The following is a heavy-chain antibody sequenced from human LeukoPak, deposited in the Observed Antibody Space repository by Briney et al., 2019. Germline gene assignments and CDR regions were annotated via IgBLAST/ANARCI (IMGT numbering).Heavy chain of an antibody. CDR3: ARRWTGENAFDI. CDR2: IYDSGIN. D-gene: IGHD3/OR15-3a*01. CDR1: GVSINSPY. J-gene: IGHJ3*02. V-gene: IGHV4-4*07. Sequence: SETLSLTCIVSGVSINSPYWAWIRQPAGKGLEWIGHIYDSGINYYNPSLKSRVTMPVDTSTNQFYLKLTSVTAADTALYYCARRWTGENAFDIWGHGTLVTVSS.